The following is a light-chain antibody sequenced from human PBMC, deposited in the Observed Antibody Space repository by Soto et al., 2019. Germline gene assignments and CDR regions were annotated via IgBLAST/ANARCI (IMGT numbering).Light chain of an antibody. CDR2: GAS. CDR1: QSVSSGY. Sequence: EIVLTQSPGTLSLSPGERATLSCRASQSVSSGYLAWYQQKPGQAPRLLRSGASSRATGIPDRFSGSGSETGVSLTISILEPEDFALYYCQDYIGSHPMYAVGQANKVEMK. V-gene: IGKV3-20*01. J-gene: IGKJ2*01. CDR3: QDYIGSHPMYA.